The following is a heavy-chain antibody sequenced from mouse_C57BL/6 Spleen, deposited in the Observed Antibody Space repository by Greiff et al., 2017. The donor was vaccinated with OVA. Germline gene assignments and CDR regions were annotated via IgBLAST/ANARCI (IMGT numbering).Heavy chain of an antibody. CDR2: ISDGGSYT. Sequence: EVMLVESGGGLVKPGGSLKLSCAASGFTFSSYAMSWVRQTPEKRLEWVATISDGGSYTYYPDNVKGRFTISRDNAKNNLYLQMSHLKSEDTAMYYCARRPFFDYWGQGTTLTVSS. CDR3: ARRPFFDY. J-gene: IGHJ2*01. CDR1: GFTFSSYA. V-gene: IGHV5-4*03.